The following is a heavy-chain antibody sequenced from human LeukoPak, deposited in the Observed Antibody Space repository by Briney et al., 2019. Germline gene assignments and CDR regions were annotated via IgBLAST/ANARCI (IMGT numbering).Heavy chain of an antibody. CDR1: GFTVSSNY. CDR3: ARALVAAAGGY. V-gene: IGHV3-7*01. Sequence: PGGSLRLSCAASGFTVSSNYMSWVRQAPGKGLEWVANIKQDGSEKYYVDSVKGRFTISRDNAKNSLYLQMNSLRAEDTAVYYCARALVAAAGGYWGQGTLVTVSS. CDR2: IKQDGSEK. J-gene: IGHJ4*02. D-gene: IGHD6-13*01.